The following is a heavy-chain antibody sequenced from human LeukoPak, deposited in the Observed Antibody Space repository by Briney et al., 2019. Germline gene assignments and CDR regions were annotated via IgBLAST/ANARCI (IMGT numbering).Heavy chain of an antibody. D-gene: IGHD1-26*01. CDR3: ARDQSGSPEGFDI. V-gene: IGHV4-59*01. J-gene: IGHJ3*02. CDR2: NYYSGST. CDR1: GGSISSYY. Sequence: SETLSLTCTVSGGSISSYYWSWIRQPPGKGLEWIGYNYYSGSTNYNPSLKSRVTISVDTSKNQFSLKLSSVTAADTAVYYCARDQSGSPEGFDIWGQGTMVTVSS.